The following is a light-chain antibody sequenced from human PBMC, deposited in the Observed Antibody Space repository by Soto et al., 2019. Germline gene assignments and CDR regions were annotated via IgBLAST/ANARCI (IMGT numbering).Light chain of an antibody. Sequence: QSALTQPASVSGSPGQSITISCTGTSSDVGGYDYVFWYQQHPGKAPKVMIYEISNRPSGVSYRFSGSKSGNTASLTIAGLQAEDEADYYCGSYTTSSTRVFGGGTKLTVL. CDR1: SSDVGGYDY. CDR3: GSYTTSSTRV. J-gene: IGLJ2*01. V-gene: IGLV2-14*01. CDR2: EIS.